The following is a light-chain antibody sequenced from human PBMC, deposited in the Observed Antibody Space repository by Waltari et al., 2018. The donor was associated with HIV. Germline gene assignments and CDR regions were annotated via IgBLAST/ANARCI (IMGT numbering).Light chain of an antibody. Sequence: SYELTQPPAVSVSPGQTARITCSGDALPKQYAYWYQQKSGQAPLLVIYKDSERPSGIPERSSGSSSGTVTLTITGVQAEDEADYYCQSADTSGDYVVFGGGTKLTV. V-gene: IGLV3-25*03. CDR1: ALPKQY. CDR2: KDS. J-gene: IGLJ2*01. CDR3: QSADTSGDYVV.